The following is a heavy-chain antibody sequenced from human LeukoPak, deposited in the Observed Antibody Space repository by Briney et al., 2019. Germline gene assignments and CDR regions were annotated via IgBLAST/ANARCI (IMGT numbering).Heavy chain of an antibody. D-gene: IGHD4-23*01. V-gene: IGHV3-30*18. CDR2: ISYDGSNK. Sequence: GGSLRLSCAASGFTLSSYGMHWVRQAPGKGLEWVAVISYDGSNKYYADSVKGRFTISRDNSKNTLYLQMNSLRAEDTAVYYCAKDGGLRWPTGGFDYWGQGTLVTVSS. CDR3: AKDGGLRWPTGGFDY. J-gene: IGHJ4*02. CDR1: GFTLSSYG.